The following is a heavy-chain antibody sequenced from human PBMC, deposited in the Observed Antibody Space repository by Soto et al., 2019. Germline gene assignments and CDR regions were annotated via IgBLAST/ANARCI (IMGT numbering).Heavy chain of an antibody. CDR3: ATDDGYAAHY. J-gene: IGHJ4*02. Sequence: ASVKVSFKASGYTFTGYYIHWVRQAPGQGLEWMGWSIPYSGGTNYAQKFQGRVTMTSDASISTAYMELSSLTSDDSAIYFCATDDGYAAHYWGQGTLVTVSS. CDR2: SIPYSGGT. V-gene: IGHV1-2*02. D-gene: IGHD5-12*01. CDR1: GYTFTGYY.